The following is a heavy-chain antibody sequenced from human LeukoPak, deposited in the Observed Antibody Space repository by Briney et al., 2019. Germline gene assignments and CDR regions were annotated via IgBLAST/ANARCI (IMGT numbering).Heavy chain of an antibody. D-gene: IGHD3-3*01. J-gene: IGHJ3*02. Sequence: PSETLSLTCTVSGGSISSSSYYWGWIRQPPGKGLEWIGSIYYSGSTYYNPSLKSRVTISVDTSKNQFSLKLSSVTAADTAVYYCARQGIFGVVIVLNAFDIWGQGTMVTVSS. CDR2: IYYSGST. CDR1: GGSISSSSYY. CDR3: ARQGIFGVVIVLNAFDI. V-gene: IGHV4-39*01.